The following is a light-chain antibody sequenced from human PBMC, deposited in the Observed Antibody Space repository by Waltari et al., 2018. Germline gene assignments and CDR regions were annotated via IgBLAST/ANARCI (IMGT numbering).Light chain of an antibody. CDR2: GAS. V-gene: IGKV3-15*01. Sequence: EIVMTQSPATLSVSPGERATLSCRASQSVSSNLAWYQQKPGQAPRLLIYGASTRATGITARFIVSGSGTEFTLTISSLQSEDFAVYYCQQYNNWPPEGTFGQGTKVEIK. J-gene: IGKJ1*01. CDR1: QSVSSN. CDR3: QQYNNWPPEGT.